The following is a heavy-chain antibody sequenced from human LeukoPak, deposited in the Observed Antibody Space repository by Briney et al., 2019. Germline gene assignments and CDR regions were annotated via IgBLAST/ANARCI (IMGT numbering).Heavy chain of an antibody. CDR3: ARQGPCGGDCYYNWFDP. D-gene: IGHD2-21*02. J-gene: IGHJ5*02. Sequence: AESLKISCKGSGYSFTSYWSGGGRPMRREGLEWVGIISPVDSDTRYSPSLHGHATISADTSITAAYLQWSSLKASDTAMYYCARQGPCGGDCYYNWFDPWGQGTLVTVSS. V-gene: IGHV5-51*01. CDR1: GYSFTSYW. CDR2: ISPVDSDT.